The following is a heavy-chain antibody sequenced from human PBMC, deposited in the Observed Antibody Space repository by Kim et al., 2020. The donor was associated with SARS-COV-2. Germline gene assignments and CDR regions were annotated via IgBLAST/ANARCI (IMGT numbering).Heavy chain of an antibody. CDR2: TR. CDR3: STGGPFFDY. V-gene: IGHV3-15*01. J-gene: IGHJ4*02. D-gene: IGHD3-10*01. Sequence: TRDYAAAPVKGTFIISRDDSKNTVFLQMNSLNIEDTAVYYCSTGGPFFDYWGQGILVTVSS.